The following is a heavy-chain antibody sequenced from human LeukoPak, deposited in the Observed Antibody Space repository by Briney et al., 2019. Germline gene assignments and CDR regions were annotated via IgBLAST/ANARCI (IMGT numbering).Heavy chain of an antibody. D-gene: IGHD1-26*01. V-gene: IGHV3-48*03. CDR2: IGSSGTTI. CDR3: AREEGGNYFDA. J-gene: IGHJ4*02. CDR1: GFTFSSYE. Sequence: GESLKISCAASGFTFSSYEMNWVRKAPGKGLEWVSYIGSSGTTIYYADSVKGRFTISRDNAKNSLYLQMNSLRAEDTAVYYCAREEGGNYFDAWGQGTLVTVSS.